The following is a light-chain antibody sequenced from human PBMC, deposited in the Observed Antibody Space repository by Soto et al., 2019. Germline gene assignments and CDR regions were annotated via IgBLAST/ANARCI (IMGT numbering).Light chain of an antibody. V-gene: IGKV3-15*01. Sequence: IVMTQSPATLSVSPGESATLSCRASQSISNNLAWYQHKPGQAPRLLIYGVSTRATGIPARFSGSGSGTEFTLTISSLQSEDFAVYYCQQYDNWPPFTFGPGTKVDIK. CDR3: QQYDNWPPFT. CDR1: QSISNN. CDR2: GVS. J-gene: IGKJ3*01.